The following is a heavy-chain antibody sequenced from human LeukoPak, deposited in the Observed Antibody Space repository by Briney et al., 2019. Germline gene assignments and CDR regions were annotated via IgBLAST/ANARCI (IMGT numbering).Heavy chain of an antibody. V-gene: IGHV3-23*01. CDR2: ISGSGGST. CDR1: GFTFA. CDR3: AKDLRVAAAGRPDY. J-gene: IGHJ4*02. D-gene: IGHD6-13*01. Sequence: EGSLRLSCAASGFTFAMSWVRQAPGKGLEWVSAISGSGGSTYYADSVKGRFTISRDNSKNTLYLQMNSLRAEDTAVYYCAKDLRVAAAGRPDYWGQGTLVTVSS.